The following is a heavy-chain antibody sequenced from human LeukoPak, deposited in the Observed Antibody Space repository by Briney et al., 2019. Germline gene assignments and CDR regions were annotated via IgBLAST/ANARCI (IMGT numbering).Heavy chain of an antibody. D-gene: IGHD3-22*01. CDR2: ISSSSSYI. CDR3: ARDAGYYDSSGHPY. J-gene: IGHJ4*02. V-gene: IGHV3-21*01. Sequence: KPGGSLRLSCAASGFTFSSYSMNWVRQAPGKGLEWVSSISSSSSYIYYADSVKGRFTISRDNAKNSLYLQMNSLRAVDTAVYYCARDAGYYDSSGHPYWGQGTLVTVSS. CDR1: GFTFSSYS.